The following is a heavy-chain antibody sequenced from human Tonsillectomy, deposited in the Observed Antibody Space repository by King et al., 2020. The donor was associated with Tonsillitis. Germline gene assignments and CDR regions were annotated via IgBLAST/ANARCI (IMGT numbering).Heavy chain of an antibody. CDR1: GGSISSSSFY. CDR2: VSYSGST. V-gene: IGHV4-39*01. J-gene: IGHJ5*02. D-gene: IGHD7-27*01. CDR3: ARTNGRANWDIFDP. Sequence: PLQESGPGLVKPSETLSLTCTVSGGSISSSSFYWGWVRQPPGKGLEWIGSVSYSGSTYYNPSLKSRVTISVDASKNQFSLNLSSVTATDTAVYYCARTNGRANWDIFDPWGQGTLVTVSS.